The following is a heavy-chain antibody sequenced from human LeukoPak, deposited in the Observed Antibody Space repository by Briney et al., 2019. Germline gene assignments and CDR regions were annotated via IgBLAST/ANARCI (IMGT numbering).Heavy chain of an antibody. CDR2: INTNTGNP. V-gene: IGHV7-4-1*02. J-gene: IGHJ5*02. Sequence: ASVKVSCKASGYAFIDYAINWVRQAPGQGLEWMGWINTNTGNPTYAQGFTRRFVFSLDTSVSTTYLQISSLKAEDTAVYYCARDPGDDFVVPGDPWGQGTLVTVSS. D-gene: IGHD2-2*01. CDR3: ARDPGDDFVVPGDP. CDR1: GYAFIDYA.